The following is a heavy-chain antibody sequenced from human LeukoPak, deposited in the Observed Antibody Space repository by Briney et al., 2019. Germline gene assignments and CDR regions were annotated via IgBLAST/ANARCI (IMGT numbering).Heavy chain of an antibody. J-gene: IGHJ6*03. V-gene: IGHV3-7*01. Sequence: GGSLRLSCVASGFSFSAYWMSWVRQAPGKGLEWVANIKQDGSEKYYVDSVKGRFTISRDNAENSLYLQMNSLRAEDTAVYYCARAENDFWSGYYYYYYMDVWGKGTTVTVSS. CDR2: IKQDGSEK. D-gene: IGHD3-3*01. CDR1: GFSFSAYW. CDR3: ARAENDFWSGYYYYYYMDV.